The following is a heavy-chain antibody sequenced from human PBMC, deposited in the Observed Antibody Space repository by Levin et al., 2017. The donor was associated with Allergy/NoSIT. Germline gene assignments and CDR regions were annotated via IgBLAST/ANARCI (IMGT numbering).Heavy chain of an antibody. D-gene: IGHD2-2*01. CDR3: ARGGCIRTSCLDY. J-gene: IGHJ4*02. V-gene: IGHV3-74*01. CDR1: GFTFSRYY. CDR2: ITLDVTDT. Sequence: GGSLRLSCAASGFTFSRYYMHWVRQAPGKGLVWVSRITLDVTDTYYADSVKGRFTISRDNAENTLFLQMNSLRAEDTAIDYCARGGCIRTSCLDYWGQGILVTVSS.